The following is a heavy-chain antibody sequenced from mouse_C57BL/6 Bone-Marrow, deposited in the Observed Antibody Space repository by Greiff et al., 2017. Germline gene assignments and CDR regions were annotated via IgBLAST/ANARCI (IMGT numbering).Heavy chain of an antibody. Sequence: EVTLVESGGGLVKPGGSLKLSCAASGFTFSSYAMSWVRQTPEKRLEWVATISDGGSYTYYPDNVKGRFTISRDNAKNNLYLQMSHLKSEDTAMYYCARDKTSDYWGQGTTLTVSS. J-gene: IGHJ2*01. CDR3: ARDKTSDY. CDR1: GFTFSSYA. V-gene: IGHV5-4*01. CDR2: ISDGGSYT.